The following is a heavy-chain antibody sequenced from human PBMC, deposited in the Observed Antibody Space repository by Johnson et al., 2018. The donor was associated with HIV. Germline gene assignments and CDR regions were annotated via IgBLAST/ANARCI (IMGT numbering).Heavy chain of an antibody. Sequence: VQLVESGGGLVQPGGSLRLSCAASGFTVSSNYMSWVRQAPGMGLQWVAGIYSGGGTRYADSVKGRFALSRDNSKNPLYLQMSSLRVDDTAVYYCARERDSGDSLHRRFRAFDIWGQGKMVTVSS. CDR3: ARERDSGDSLHRRFRAFDI. CDR2: IYSGGGT. CDR1: GFTVSSNY. V-gene: IGHV3-66*02. J-gene: IGHJ3*02. D-gene: IGHD4-17*01.